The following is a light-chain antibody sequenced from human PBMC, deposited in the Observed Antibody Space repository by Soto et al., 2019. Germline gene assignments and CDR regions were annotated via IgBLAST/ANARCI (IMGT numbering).Light chain of an antibody. V-gene: IGLV2-23*02. J-gene: IGLJ2*01. Sequence: QSALTQPASVSGSPGQSITISCTGTSSDVGSYNLVSWYQQHPGKAPNLLIYEVSKRPSGVANRLSGSKSGNTASLTISGLHEEDDDDYYCCSYAGSSTPVVFGGGTKLTVL. CDR1: SSDVGSYNL. CDR3: CSYAGSSTPVV. CDR2: EVS.